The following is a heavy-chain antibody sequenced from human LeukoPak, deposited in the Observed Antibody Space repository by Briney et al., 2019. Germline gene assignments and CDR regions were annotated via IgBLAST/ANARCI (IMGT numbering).Heavy chain of an antibody. Sequence: SETLSLTCTVSGYSISSGYYWGWIRQPPGKGLEWIGSIYHSGSTYYNPSLKSRVTMSVDTSKNQFSLKLSSVTAADTAVYYCAREGLNMVRGVIPKEAWGWFDPWGQGTLVTVSS. J-gene: IGHJ5*02. CDR1: GYSISSGYY. D-gene: IGHD3-10*01. V-gene: IGHV4-38-2*02. CDR2: IYHSGST. CDR3: AREGLNMVRGVIPKEAWGWFDP.